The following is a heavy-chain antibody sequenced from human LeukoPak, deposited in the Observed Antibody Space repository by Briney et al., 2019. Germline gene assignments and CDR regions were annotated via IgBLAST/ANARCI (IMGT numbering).Heavy chain of an antibody. J-gene: IGHJ6*02. CDR1: GGSISSYY. V-gene: IGHV4-59*01. CDR2: IYYSGST. D-gene: IGHD5-12*01. CDR3: ARGDSGHYYGMDV. Sequence: PSETLSLTCTVSGGSISSYYWSWIRQPPGKGLEWIGYIYYSGSTNYNPSLKSRVTISVDTSKNQFSLKLSSVTAADTAVYYCARGDSGHYYGMDVWGQGTTVTVSS.